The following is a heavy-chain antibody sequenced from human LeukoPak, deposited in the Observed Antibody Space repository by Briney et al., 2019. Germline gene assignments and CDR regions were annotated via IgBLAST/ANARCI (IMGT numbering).Heavy chain of an antibody. Sequence: GGSLRLSCAASGFTFSSYAMHWVRQAPGKGLEWVAVISYDGSNKYYADSVKGRFTISRDNSKNTLYLQMNSLRAEDTAVYYCAREVPWGYDFWSGYSSGGPFDYWGQGTQVTVSS. V-gene: IGHV3-30-3*01. D-gene: IGHD3-3*01. CDR2: ISYDGSNK. J-gene: IGHJ4*02. CDR1: GFTFSSYA. CDR3: AREVPWGYDFWSGYSSGGPFDY.